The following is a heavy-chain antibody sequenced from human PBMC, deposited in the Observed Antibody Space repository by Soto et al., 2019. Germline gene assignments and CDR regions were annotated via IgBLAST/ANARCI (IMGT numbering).Heavy chain of an antibody. J-gene: IGHJ3*01. CDR2: MNPIICGS. CDR1: GYNFIAQN. Sequence: QVHLVQSGAEVKKPGASVKVSCMASGYNFIAQNIHWVRQAPGLGLEWMGKMNPIICGSHYAQEVQGMVTVSRVTSFSTVYMELTSVKSDASAVYYWACARPLNSQSDAFDLWGQGTMVIVSS. V-gene: IGHV1-2*02. CDR3: ACARPLNSQSDAFDL. D-gene: IGHD1-7*01.